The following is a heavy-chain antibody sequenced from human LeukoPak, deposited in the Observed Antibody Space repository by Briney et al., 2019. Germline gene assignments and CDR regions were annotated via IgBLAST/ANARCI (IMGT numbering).Heavy chain of an antibody. V-gene: IGHV1-2*02. D-gene: IGHD1-26*01. Sequence: GASVKVSCKASGYTFTSYAMNWVRQAPGQGLEWMGWINPNSGGTNYAQTFEGRVTMTRATSISTAYMELSRLRSDDTAVYYCARGPVPSVSYPLLSYWGQGTLVTVSS. J-gene: IGHJ4*02. CDR1: GYTFTSYA. CDR2: INPNSGGT. CDR3: ARGPVPSVSYPLLSY.